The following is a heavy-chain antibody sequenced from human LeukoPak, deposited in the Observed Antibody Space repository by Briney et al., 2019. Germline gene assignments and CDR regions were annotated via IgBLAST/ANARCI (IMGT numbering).Heavy chain of an antibody. Sequence: GGSLRLSCAASGFTFRNFAMAWVRQAPGKGLEWVSSITDTGDATGYTESVKGRFTISRDNSKGTVWLQMNSLRAEDTAIYYCAKSDCGTDGCKLYDYWAQGTQVTVSS. V-gene: IGHV3-23*01. CDR3: AKSDCGTDGCKLYDY. D-gene: IGHD2-21*01. J-gene: IGHJ4*02. CDR1: GFTFRNFA. CDR2: ITDTGDAT.